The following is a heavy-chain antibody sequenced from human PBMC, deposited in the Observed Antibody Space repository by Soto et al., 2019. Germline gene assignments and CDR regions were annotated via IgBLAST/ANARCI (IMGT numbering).Heavy chain of an antibody. J-gene: IGHJ4*02. Sequence: QVQLVQSGAEVKVPGASVRVSCKASGYTLTSYYMHWVRQAPGQGLEWMGFISPIGAWRDNAQKFQGRLTVTKDTPTNTLHMDLSSLGSEDTAIYYCAREGAPAAKMFDFWGQGTLVTVSS. D-gene: IGHD2-2*01. CDR3: AREGAPAAKMFDF. V-gene: IGHV1-46*01. CDR1: GYTLTSYY. CDR2: ISPIGAWR.